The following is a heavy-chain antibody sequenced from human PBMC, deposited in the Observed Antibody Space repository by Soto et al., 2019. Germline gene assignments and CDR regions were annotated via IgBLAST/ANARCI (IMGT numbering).Heavy chain of an antibody. Sequence: QVQLVQSGAEVKKPGASVKVSCKASGYTFTSYDINWVRQATGQGLEWMGWMNPNRGNTGYAQKFQGRDIMTRNTSIRTADMALSSLSSDDQAVYYCARKVIAVADTWGQGPLVTVSS. V-gene: IGHV1-8*01. CDR2: MNPNRGNT. CDR3: ARKVIAVADT. CDR1: GYTFTSYD. J-gene: IGHJ5*02. D-gene: IGHD6-19*01.